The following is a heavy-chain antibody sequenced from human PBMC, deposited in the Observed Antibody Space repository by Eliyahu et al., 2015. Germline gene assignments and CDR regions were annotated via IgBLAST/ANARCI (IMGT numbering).Heavy chain of an antibody. V-gene: IGHV1-2*02. CDR1: GYTFXGYY. Sequence: QVQLVQSGAEVKKPGASVKVSCKASGYTFXGYYIHWVRQAPGQGLEWMGWINPNSGGTNYAQKFQGRVTMTRDTSISTAYMELSRLRSDDTAVYYCARALNPNWNYDYFDYWGQGTLVTVSS. CDR3: ARALNPNWNYDYFDY. J-gene: IGHJ4*02. D-gene: IGHD1-7*01. CDR2: INPNSGGT.